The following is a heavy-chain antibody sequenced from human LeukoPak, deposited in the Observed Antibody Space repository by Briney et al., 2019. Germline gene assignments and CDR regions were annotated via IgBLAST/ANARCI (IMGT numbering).Heavy chain of an antibody. CDR1: GFSFSSYA. V-gene: IGHV3-23*01. CDR3: AKEDIVSTMGNFDY. J-gene: IGHJ4*02. Sequence: GGSLRLSRAASGFSFSSYAMSWVRQAPGKGLEWVSALTGSGATTNYADSVKGRFTIPRDNSKNTLFLQMNSLRAEDTAVYYCAKEDIVSTMGNFDYWGQGTLVTVSS. CDR2: LTGSGATT. D-gene: IGHD5/OR15-5a*01.